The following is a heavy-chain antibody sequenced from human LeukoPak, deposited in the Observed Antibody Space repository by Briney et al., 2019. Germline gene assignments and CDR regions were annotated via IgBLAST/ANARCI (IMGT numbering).Heavy chain of an antibody. Sequence: SQTLSLPRTVSGGSINSYYWSWIRQPAGKGRVWIGRISSSGSTNYNPSLKSRVSMSVDTSKNQFSLKLTSVTAADTAVDYCARGGKATVVTMWGQGILVTVSS. CDR3: ARGGKATVVTM. V-gene: IGHV4-4*07. J-gene: IGHJ4*02. CDR2: ISSSGST. D-gene: IGHD4-23*01. CDR1: GGSINSYY.